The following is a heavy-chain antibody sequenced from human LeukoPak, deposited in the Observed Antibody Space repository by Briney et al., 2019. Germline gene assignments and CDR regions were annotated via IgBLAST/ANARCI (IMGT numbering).Heavy chain of an antibody. CDR3: ARDMGYCSGGSCYAYFDY. V-gene: IGHV3-21*01. J-gene: IGHJ4*02. D-gene: IGHD2-15*01. CDR2: ISSSSSYI. Sequence: GGSLRLSCAASGFTFSSYSMNWVRQAPGKGLEWVSSISSSSSYIYYADSVKGRFTISRDNAKNSLYLQMNSLRAEDTAVYYCARDMGYCSGGSCYAYFDYWSQGTLVTVSS. CDR1: GFTFSSYS.